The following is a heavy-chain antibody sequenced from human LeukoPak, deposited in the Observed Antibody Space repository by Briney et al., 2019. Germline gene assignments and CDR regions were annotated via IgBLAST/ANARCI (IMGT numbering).Heavy chain of an antibody. Sequence: SETLSLTCTVSGGSVSSTEFSWGWIRQPPGKGLQRVGNLYYSGSTSYHPSLNSRVTMSVDTSKNQFSLKMTSVTAADMAVYYCARLSKGRYFDYIFDYWGQGSLVTVSS. CDR2: LYYSGST. J-gene: IGHJ4*02. CDR3: ARLSKGRYFDYIFDY. V-gene: IGHV4-39*01. D-gene: IGHD3-9*01. CDR1: GGSVSSTEFS.